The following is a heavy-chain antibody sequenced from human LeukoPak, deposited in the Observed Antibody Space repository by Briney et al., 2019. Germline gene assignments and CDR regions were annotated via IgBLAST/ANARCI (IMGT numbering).Heavy chain of an antibody. CDR3: ARDDSLYGMDV. V-gene: IGHV3-53*01. J-gene: IGHJ6*02. Sequence: GGSLRLSCAASGFTVSSNYMSWVRQAPGKGLEWVSVIYSGGSTYYAGSVKGRFTISRDNSKNTLYLQMNSLRAEDTAVYYCARDDSLYGMDVWGQGTTGTVSS. CDR2: IYSGGST. D-gene: IGHD2-15*01. CDR1: GFTVSSNY.